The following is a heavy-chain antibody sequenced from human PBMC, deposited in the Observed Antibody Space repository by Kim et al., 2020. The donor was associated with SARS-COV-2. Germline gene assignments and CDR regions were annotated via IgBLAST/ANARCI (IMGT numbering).Heavy chain of an antibody. V-gene: IGHV4-59*13. J-gene: IGHJ4*02. Sequence: SETLSLTCTVSGGSISSYYWSWIRQPPGKGLEWIGYIYYSGSTNYNPSLKSRVTISVDTSKNQFSLKLSSVTAADTAVYYCAREDEGSGFDYWGQGTLVTVSS. CDR3: AREDEGSGFDY. D-gene: IGHD3-10*01. CDR2: IYYSGST. CDR1: GGSISSYY.